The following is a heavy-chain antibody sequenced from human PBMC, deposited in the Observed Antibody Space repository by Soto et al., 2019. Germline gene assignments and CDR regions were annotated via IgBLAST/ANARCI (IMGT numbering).Heavy chain of an antibody. CDR3: ARDRGGYSYGYFGILGYYCGMDV. D-gene: IGHD5-18*01. CDR2: IYSGGST. CDR1: GFTVSSNY. Sequence: PGGSLRLSCAASGFTVSSNYMSWVRQAPGKGLEWVSVIYSGGSTYYADSVKGRFTISRDNSKNTLYLQMNSLRAEDTAVYYCARDRGGYSYGYFGILGYYCGMDVWGQGTTVTVSS. V-gene: IGHV3-53*01. J-gene: IGHJ6*02.